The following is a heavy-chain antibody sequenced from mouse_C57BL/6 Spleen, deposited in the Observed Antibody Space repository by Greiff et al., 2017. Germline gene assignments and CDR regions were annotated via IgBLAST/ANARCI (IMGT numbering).Heavy chain of an antibody. J-gene: IGHJ4*01. Sequence: EVQLQQSGPELVKPGASVKIPCKASGYTFTDYNMDWVKQSHGKSLEWIGDINPNNGGTIYNQKFKGKATLTVDKSSRTAYMELRSLTSDDTEVYYCARGDGDYDAMDYWGQGTSVTVSS. CDR3: ARGDGDYDAMDY. CDR1: GYTFTDYN. V-gene: IGHV1-18*01. D-gene: IGHD2-13*01. CDR2: INPNNGGT.